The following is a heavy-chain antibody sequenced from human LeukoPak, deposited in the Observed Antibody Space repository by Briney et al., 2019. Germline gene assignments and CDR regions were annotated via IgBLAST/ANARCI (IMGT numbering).Heavy chain of an antibody. V-gene: IGHV4-39*07. Sequence: PSETLSLTCTVSGGSISSSRYFWGWIRQPPGKGLEWIGSIYYGGSTYYNPSLKSRVTISLDTSKNPFSLKLSSVTAADTAVYYCASRKLGNDYWGQGTLVTVSS. D-gene: IGHD7-27*01. CDR2: IYYGGST. CDR1: GGSISSSRYF. J-gene: IGHJ4*02. CDR3: ASRKLGNDY.